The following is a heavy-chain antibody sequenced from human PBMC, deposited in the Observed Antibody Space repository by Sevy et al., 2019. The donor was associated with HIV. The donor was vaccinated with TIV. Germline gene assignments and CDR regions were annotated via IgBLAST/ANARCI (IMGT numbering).Heavy chain of an antibody. Sequence: GGSLRLSCAASGFTFDDYAMHWVRQAPGKGLEWVSGISWNSGSIGYADSVKGRSTISRDNAKNSLYLQMNSLRAEDTALYYCAKEYGSGSYLSWGQGTLVTVSS. V-gene: IGHV3-9*01. CDR3: AKEYGSGSYLS. CDR2: ISWNSGSI. CDR1: GFTFDDYA. D-gene: IGHD3-10*01. J-gene: IGHJ5*02.